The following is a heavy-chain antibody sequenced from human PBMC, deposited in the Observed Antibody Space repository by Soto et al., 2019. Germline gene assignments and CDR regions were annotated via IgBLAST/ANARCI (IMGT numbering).Heavy chain of an antibody. J-gene: IGHJ4*02. V-gene: IGHV4-34*01. Sequence: ETLSLTCAVYGGSFSGYYWSWIRQPPGKGLEWIGEINHSGSTNYNPSLKSRVTISVDTSKNQFSLKLSSVTAADTAVYYCARGADYDYVWGSYRYPFDYWGQGTLVTVSS. D-gene: IGHD3-16*02. CDR2: INHSGST. CDR1: GGSFSGYY. CDR3: ARGADYDYVWGSYRYPFDY.